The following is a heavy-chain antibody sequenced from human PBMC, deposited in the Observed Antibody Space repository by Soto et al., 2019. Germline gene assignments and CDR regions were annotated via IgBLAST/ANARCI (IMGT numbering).Heavy chain of an antibody. J-gene: IGHJ5*02. Sequence: QVQLQESGPGLVKPSETLSLTCTVSGGSISSYYWSWIRQPAGKGLEWIGRIYASGSTNYNPSLNSRVTMSVDTSKNQFSLKLSSVTAADTAVYYCARGRAVTGNDNWFDPWGQGTLVTVSS. CDR3: ARGRAVTGNDNWFDP. D-gene: IGHD1-20*01. V-gene: IGHV4-4*07. CDR1: GGSISSYY. CDR2: IYASGST.